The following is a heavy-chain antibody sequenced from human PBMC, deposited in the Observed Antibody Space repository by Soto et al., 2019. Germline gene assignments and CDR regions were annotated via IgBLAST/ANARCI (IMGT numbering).Heavy chain of an antibody. Sequence: PSQTLSLTCAISGDSVSSNSAAWNWIRQSPSRGLEWLGRTYYRSKWYNDYAVSVKSRITINPDTSKNQFSLQLNSVTPEDTAVYYCASVKRNWNHEYFDYWGQGTLVTVSS. CDR2: TYYRSKWYN. CDR1: GDSVSSNSAA. D-gene: IGHD1-1*01. V-gene: IGHV6-1*01. CDR3: ASVKRNWNHEYFDY. J-gene: IGHJ4*02.